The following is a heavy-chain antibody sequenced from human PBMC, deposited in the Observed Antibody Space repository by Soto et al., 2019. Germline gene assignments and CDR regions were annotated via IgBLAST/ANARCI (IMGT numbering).Heavy chain of an antibody. D-gene: IGHD3-10*01. CDR3: ARGDYYGSGSYLTLDAFDI. CDR2: IYSGGST. Sequence: GGSLRLSCAASGFTVSSNYMSWVRQAPGKGLEWVSVIYSGGSTYYADSVKGRFTISRDNSKNTLYLQMNSLRAEDTAVYYCARGDYYGSGSYLTLDAFDIWGQGTMVTVS. J-gene: IGHJ3*02. V-gene: IGHV3-66*01. CDR1: GFTVSSNY.